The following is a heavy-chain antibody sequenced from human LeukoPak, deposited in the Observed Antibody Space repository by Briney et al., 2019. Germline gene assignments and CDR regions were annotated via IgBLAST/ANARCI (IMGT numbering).Heavy chain of an antibody. Sequence: ASVKVSCKASGYTFIGHYMHWVRQAPGQGLEWMGWINPNDGGTNYAKTFQGRVTMTRDTSISTAYMELSSLRSDDTAVYYCARDFYYYGSGTLMDVWGQGTTVTVSS. CDR3: ARDFYYYGSGTLMDV. V-gene: IGHV1-2*02. D-gene: IGHD3-10*01. CDR1: GYTFIGHY. J-gene: IGHJ6*02. CDR2: INPNDGGT.